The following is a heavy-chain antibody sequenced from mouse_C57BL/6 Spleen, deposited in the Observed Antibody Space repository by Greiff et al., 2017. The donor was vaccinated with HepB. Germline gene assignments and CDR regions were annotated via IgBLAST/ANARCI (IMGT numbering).Heavy chain of an antibody. Sequence: QVQLQQSGAELARPGASVKLSCKASGYTFTSYGISWVKQRTGQGLEWIGEIYPRSGNTYYNEKFKGKATLTADKSSSTAYMGLRSLTSEDSAVYFCARSGYYGSSFYAMDYWGQGTSVTVSS. CDR2: IYPRSGNT. CDR1: GYTFTSYG. D-gene: IGHD1-1*01. CDR3: ARSGYYGSSFYAMDY. J-gene: IGHJ4*01. V-gene: IGHV1-81*01.